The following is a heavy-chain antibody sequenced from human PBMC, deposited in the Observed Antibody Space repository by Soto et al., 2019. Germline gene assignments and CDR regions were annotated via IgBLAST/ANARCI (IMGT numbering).Heavy chain of an antibody. D-gene: IGHD2-15*01. V-gene: IGHV4-39*01. CDR1: GGSISSSAYY. CDR2: VYYTGIT. J-gene: IGHJ3*02. CDR3: ARKGRPGYCTGGNCYPTVDI. Sequence: QMHLQQSGPGVVKPSETLSLTCTVSGGSISSSAYYWGWIRQPPGKGLEWIGSVYYTGITDYKSSLESRVSIAADTSKNQFSLRLTSLSAADTAVYFCARKGRPGYCTGGNCYPTVDIWGPGTMVTVSS.